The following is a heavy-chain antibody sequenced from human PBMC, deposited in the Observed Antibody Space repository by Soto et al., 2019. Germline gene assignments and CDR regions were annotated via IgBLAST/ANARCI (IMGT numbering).Heavy chain of an antibody. CDR3: ARKWLSGYCSSTSCYEEAFDI. V-gene: IGHV1-69*02. J-gene: IGHJ3*02. CDR1: GGTFSSYT. D-gene: IGHD2-2*01. CDR2: IIPILGIA. Sequence: ASVKVSCKASGGTFSSYTISWVRQAPGQGLEWMGRIIPILGIANYAQKFQGRVTITADKSTSTAYMELSSLRSEDTAVYYCARKWLSGYCSSTSCYEEAFDIWGQGTMVTVSS.